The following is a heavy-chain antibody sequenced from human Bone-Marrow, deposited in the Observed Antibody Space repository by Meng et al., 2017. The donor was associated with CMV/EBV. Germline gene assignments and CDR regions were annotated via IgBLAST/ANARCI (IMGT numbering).Heavy chain of an antibody. V-gene: IGHV3-74*01. CDR3: ARERVIVGSTWAVGFDA. Sequence: GGSLRLSCAASGFTFNSYWMHWVRQAPGKGLVWVSRINSDGSRTDYADSVKGRFTISRDNAKNTLYLQMNSLRAEDTAVYYCARERVIVGSTWAVGFDAWGQGPLVTVYS. CDR1: GFTFNSYW. CDR2: INSDGSRT. J-gene: IGHJ5*02. D-gene: IGHD2/OR15-2a*01.